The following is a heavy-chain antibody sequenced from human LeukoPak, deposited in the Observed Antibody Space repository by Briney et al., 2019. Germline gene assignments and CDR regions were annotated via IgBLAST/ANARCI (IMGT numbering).Heavy chain of an antibody. V-gene: IGHV1-69*13. D-gene: IGHD3-10*01. CDR1: GGTFNSYA. Sequence: ASVKVSCKASGGTFNSYAISWVRQAPGQGLEWMGGIIPIFGTANYAQKFQGRVTITADESTSTAYMELSSLRSEDTAVYYCAALWSNYYYYGMDVWGQGTTVTVSS. J-gene: IGHJ6*02. CDR2: IIPIFGTA. CDR3: AALWSNYYYYGMDV.